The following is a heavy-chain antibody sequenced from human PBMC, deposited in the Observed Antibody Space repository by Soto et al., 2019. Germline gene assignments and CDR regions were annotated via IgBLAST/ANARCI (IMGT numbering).Heavy chain of an antibody. J-gene: IGHJ4*02. CDR1: GFTFNSYA. CDR2: ISGSGGST. Sequence: EVQLLESGGGLVQPGGSLRLSCAASGFTFNSYAMSWVRQAPGKGLEWVSAISGSGGSTYYADSVKGRFTISRDNSKNTLYLQMNSLRAEDTAVYYCAKDGLGFGELPYSDYWGQGTLVTVSS. CDR3: AKDGLGFGELPYSDY. D-gene: IGHD3-10*01. V-gene: IGHV3-23*01.